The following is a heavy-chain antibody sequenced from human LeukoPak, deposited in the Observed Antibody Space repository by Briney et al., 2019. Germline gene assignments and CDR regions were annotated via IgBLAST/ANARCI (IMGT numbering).Heavy chain of an antibody. CDR2: FDPEDGET. V-gene: IGHV1-24*01. Sequence: ASVTVSCKVSGYTLTELSMHWVRQAPGKGLEWMGGFDPEDGETIYAQKFQGRVTMTEDTSTDTAYMELSSLRSEDTAVYYCATYYYGSGRNFDYWGQGTLVTVSS. D-gene: IGHD3-10*01. J-gene: IGHJ4*02. CDR1: GYTLTELS. CDR3: ATYYYGSGRNFDY.